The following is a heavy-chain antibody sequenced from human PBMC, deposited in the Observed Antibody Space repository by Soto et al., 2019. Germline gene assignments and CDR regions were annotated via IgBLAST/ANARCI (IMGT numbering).Heavy chain of an antibody. CDR3: ARGREAGRGVILFYFDY. V-gene: IGHV4-34*01. Sequence: QVQLQQWGAGLLKPSETLSLTCAVYGGSFSGYYWSWIRQPPGKGLEWIGEINHSGSTNYNPSLKSRVTISVDTSKNQCSLKLSSVTAADTAVYYCARGREAGRGVILFYFDYWGQETLVTVSS. CDR1: GGSFSGYY. CDR2: INHSGST. J-gene: IGHJ4*02. D-gene: IGHD3-10*01.